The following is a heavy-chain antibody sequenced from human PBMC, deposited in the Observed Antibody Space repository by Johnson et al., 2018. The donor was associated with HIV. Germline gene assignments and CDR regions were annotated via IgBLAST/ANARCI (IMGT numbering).Heavy chain of an antibody. D-gene: IGHD3-22*01. Sequence: QVQLVESGGGVVQPGRSLRLSCAASGFTFSSYGMHWVRQAPGKGLEWVAVISYDGSNKYYADSVKGRFTISRDNSKNTLYLQMNSLRAEDTAVYYCAKDPTYYYDSSAKEGAFDIWGQGTMVTVSS. J-gene: IGHJ3*02. CDR1: GFTFSSYG. CDR3: AKDPTYYYDSSAKEGAFDI. CDR2: ISYDGSNK. V-gene: IGHV3-30*18.